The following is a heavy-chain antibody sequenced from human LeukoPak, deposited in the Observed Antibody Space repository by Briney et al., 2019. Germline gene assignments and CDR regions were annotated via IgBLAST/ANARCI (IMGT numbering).Heavy chain of an antibody. Sequence: SETLSLTCAVYGGSFSGYYWSWIRQPPGKGLEWIGYIYYSGSTNYNPSLKSRVTISVDTSKNQFSLKLSSVTAADTAVYYCARVRFLEWLFLPDAFDIWGQGTMVTVSS. CDR3: ARVRFLEWLFLPDAFDI. D-gene: IGHD3-3*01. CDR1: GGSFSGYY. CDR2: IYYSGST. J-gene: IGHJ3*02. V-gene: IGHV4-59*01.